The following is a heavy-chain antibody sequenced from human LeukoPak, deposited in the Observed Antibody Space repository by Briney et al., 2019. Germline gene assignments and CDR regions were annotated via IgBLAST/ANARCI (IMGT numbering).Heavy chain of an antibody. J-gene: IGHJ4*02. Sequence: GGSLRHSRAASGFLFSRYRKHWARQAPGKGLEWVSYIRSGSSTLHYVDSGKGRFTISRDNAKNSLYLQMNSLRDEDTAVYYCAREAVAGNYFDNWGQGTLVTVSS. CDR3: AREAVAGNYFDN. CDR1: GFLFSRYR. V-gene: IGHV3-48*02. D-gene: IGHD6-19*01. CDR2: IRSGSSTL.